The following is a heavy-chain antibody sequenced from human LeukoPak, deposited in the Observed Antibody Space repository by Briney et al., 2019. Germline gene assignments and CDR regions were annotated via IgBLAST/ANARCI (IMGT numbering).Heavy chain of an antibody. CDR2: IYSGGST. J-gene: IGHJ4*02. CDR3: AKTGLQPFPYYFDY. D-gene: IGHD5-24*01. CDR1: GITVSSNY. V-gene: IGHV3-53*01. Sequence: PGGSLRLSCAASGITVSSNYMTWVRQAPGKGLEWVSVIYSGGSTYYADPVRGRFTISRDNSKNTLYLQMNSLRAEDTAVYYCAKTGLQPFPYYFDYWGQGTLVTVSS.